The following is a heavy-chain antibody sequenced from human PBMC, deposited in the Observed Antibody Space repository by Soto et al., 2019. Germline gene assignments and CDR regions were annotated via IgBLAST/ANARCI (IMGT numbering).Heavy chain of an antibody. D-gene: IGHD2-2*01. CDR1: GGSISSYY. V-gene: IGHV4-34*01. Sequence: PSETLSLTCTVSGGSISSYYWSWIRQPPGKGLEWIGEINHSGSTNYNPSLKSRVTISVDTSKNQFSLKLSSVTAADTAVYYCARVGPIVVVDYFDYWGQGTLVTVSS. J-gene: IGHJ4*02. CDR3: ARVGPIVVVDYFDY. CDR2: INHSGST.